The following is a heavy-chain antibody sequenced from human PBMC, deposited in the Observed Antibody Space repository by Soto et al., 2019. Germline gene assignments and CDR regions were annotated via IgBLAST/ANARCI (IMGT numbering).Heavy chain of an antibody. V-gene: IGHV4-59*08. Sequence: QVQLQESGPGLVKPSETLSLTCTVSGGSISSYYWSWIRQPPGKGLEWIGYIYYSGSTNYNPSLKRRVTISVDTSKNQFSLKLSSVTAADTAVYYCARYYYDSSGSTWWFDPWGQGTLVTVSS. CDR2: IYYSGST. CDR3: ARYYYDSSGSTWWFDP. D-gene: IGHD3-22*01. CDR1: GGSISSYY. J-gene: IGHJ5*02.